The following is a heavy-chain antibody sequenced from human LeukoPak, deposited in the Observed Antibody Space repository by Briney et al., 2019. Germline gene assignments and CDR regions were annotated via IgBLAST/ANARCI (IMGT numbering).Heavy chain of an antibody. V-gene: IGHV4-39*01. CDR1: GGSISSSTYH. CDR3: ASYRSSYVDY. Sequence: SETLSLTCTVSGGSISSSTYHWAWIRQPPGKALEWIGTIYYSGITDYNPSLKSRVAISVGTSKNQFSLKVGSVTAADTAVYYCASYRSSYVDYWGQGTLVTVSS. CDR2: IYYSGIT. D-gene: IGHD2-2*01. J-gene: IGHJ4*02.